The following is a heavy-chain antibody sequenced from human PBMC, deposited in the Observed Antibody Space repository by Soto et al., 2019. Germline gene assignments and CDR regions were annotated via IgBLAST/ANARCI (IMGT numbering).Heavy chain of an antibody. V-gene: IGHV3-74*01. CDR1: AFTFSRYW. CDR3: ARVQVASAGPHPLDY. D-gene: IGHD6-13*01. CDR2: INSDGSRT. J-gene: IGHJ4*02. Sequence: EVQLVESGGGLVQPGGSLRLSCAASAFTFSRYWMEWVRQAPGKGLVWVSRINSDGSRTSYADSVKGRFTISRDNAKNTLYLQMNSLRAEDTAVYYCARVQVASAGPHPLDYWGQGTLVTVSS.